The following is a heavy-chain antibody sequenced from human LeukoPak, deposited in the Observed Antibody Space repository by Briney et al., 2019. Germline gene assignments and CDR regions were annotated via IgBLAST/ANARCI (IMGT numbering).Heavy chain of an antibody. V-gene: IGHV4-4*07. Sequence: PSETLSLTCTVSGGSISSYYWSWIRQPAGRGLEWIGRIYTSGSTNYNPSLKSRVTISEDTSKNQFSLKLSSVTAADTAVYYCARGRSSMVRGYYYYYMDVWGKGTTVTISS. CDR1: GGSISSYY. J-gene: IGHJ6*03. CDR2: IYTSGST. D-gene: IGHD3-10*01. CDR3: ARGRSSMVRGYYYYYMDV.